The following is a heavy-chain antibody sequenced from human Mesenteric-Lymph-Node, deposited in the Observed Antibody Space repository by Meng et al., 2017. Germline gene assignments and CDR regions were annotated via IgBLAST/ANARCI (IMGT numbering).Heavy chain of an antibody. V-gene: IGHV1-69*13. Sequence: SVKVSCKASGGTFSSYAISWVRQAPGQGLEWMGGIIPIFGTANYAQKFQGRVTITADESTSTAYMELSSLRSEDTAVYYCAAEGNYDILTGYYYYYYGMDVWGQGTTVTVSS. CDR3: AAEGNYDILTGYYYYYYGMDV. CDR2: IIPIFGTA. CDR1: GGTFSSYA. J-gene: IGHJ6*02. D-gene: IGHD3-9*01.